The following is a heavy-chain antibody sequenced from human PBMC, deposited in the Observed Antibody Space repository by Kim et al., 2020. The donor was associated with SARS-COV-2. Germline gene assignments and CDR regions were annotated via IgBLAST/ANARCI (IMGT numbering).Heavy chain of an antibody. CDR2: ISHDGTSS. D-gene: IGHD2-21*01. CDR3: AKDLWNYSAMDV. V-gene: IGHV3-23*01. Sequence: GGSLRLSCAASAFTFTCCAMTWVRQAPGRGPEWVSSISHDGTSSHYAGSVKGRFLISRDDSKNTLYLRLNNLRAEDTALYYCAKDLWNYSAMDVWGQGTT. CDR1: AFTFTCCA. J-gene: IGHJ6*02.